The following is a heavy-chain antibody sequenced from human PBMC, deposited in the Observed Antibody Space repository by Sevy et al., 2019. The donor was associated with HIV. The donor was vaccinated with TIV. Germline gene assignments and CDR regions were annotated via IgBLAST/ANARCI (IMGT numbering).Heavy chain of an antibody. Sequence: SETLSLTCAVSGYSISSGYYWGWIRQPPGKGLEWIGSIYHSGSTYYNPSLKSRVTISVDTSKNQFSLKLSSVTAADTAVYYCARDVVVTAIRRGANQRGFDYWGQGTLVTVSS. V-gene: IGHV4-38-2*02. D-gene: IGHD2-21*02. CDR1: GYSISSGYY. CDR3: ARDVVVTAIRRGANQRGFDY. CDR2: IYHSGST. J-gene: IGHJ4*02.